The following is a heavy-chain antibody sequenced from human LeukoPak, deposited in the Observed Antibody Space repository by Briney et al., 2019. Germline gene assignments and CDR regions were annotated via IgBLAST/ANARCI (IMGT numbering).Heavy chain of an antibody. J-gene: IGHJ4*02. Sequence: ASVKVSCKASGYTFTRYYMHWVRQAPGQGLEGVGRINPNSGGTNYAQKFQGRVTMTRDTSISTAYMELSRLRSDDTAVYYCARDRGYSSGWYFWYWGQGTLVTVSS. V-gene: IGHV1-2*06. CDR1: GYTFTRYY. CDR2: INPNSGGT. CDR3: ARDRGYSSGWYFWY. D-gene: IGHD6-19*01.